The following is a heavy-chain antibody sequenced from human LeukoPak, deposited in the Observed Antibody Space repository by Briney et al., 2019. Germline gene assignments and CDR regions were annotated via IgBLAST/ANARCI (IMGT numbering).Heavy chain of an antibody. J-gene: IGHJ5*02. CDR3: AREALLEWLAWGWTWFDP. Sequence: SETLSLTCTVSGGSISSHYWSWIRQPPGRGLEWIGYIYYSGSTNYNPSLKSRVTISVDTSKNQFSLKLSSVTAADTAVYYCAREALLEWLAWGWTWFDPWGQGTLVTVSS. V-gene: IGHV4-59*11. CDR2: IYYSGST. D-gene: IGHD3-3*01. CDR1: GGSISSHY.